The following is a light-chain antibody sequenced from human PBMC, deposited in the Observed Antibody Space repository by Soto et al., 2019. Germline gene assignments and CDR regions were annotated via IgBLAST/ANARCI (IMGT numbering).Light chain of an antibody. CDR1: SSDVGGYNY. Sequence: QSVLTQPASVSGSPGQSITISCTGTSSDVGGYNYVSWYQQYPGKAPELMIYEVSNRPSGVSNRFSGSKSGNTASLTISGLQAEDEADYYCTSYIRSSTLDYVFGTGTKVTVL. CDR3: TSYIRSSTLDYV. CDR2: EVS. V-gene: IGLV2-14*01. J-gene: IGLJ1*01.